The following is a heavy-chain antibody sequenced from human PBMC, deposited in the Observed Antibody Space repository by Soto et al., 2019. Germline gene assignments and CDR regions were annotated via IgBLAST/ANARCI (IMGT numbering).Heavy chain of an antibody. D-gene: IGHD3-22*01. CDR2: IYPGDSDT. V-gene: IGHV5-51*01. CDR1: GYSFSTYW. Sequence: ESLKISCKASGYSFSTYWIGWVRQMPGKGLEWMGTIYPGDSDTTYSPSFQGQVTISADKSISTAYLQWSSLKASDTAMYYCARLPSNYDDPSEFVNYWGQGTLVTVSS. CDR3: ARLPSNYDDPSEFVNY. J-gene: IGHJ4*02.